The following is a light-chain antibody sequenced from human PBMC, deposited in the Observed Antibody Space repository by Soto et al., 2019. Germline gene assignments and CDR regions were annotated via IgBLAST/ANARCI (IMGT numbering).Light chain of an antibody. Sequence: QTVVTQPASVSASPGQSISISCSGTSNDVGAFEYVSWYQQHPGKAPKLMIFEIFNRPSGISNRFSGSKSGNTASLTISGLQAEDEAYYYCSSYTTDNTHVFGGGTQLTVL. CDR1: SNDVGAFEY. V-gene: IGLV2-14*01. CDR3: SSYTTDNTHV. J-gene: IGLJ7*01. CDR2: EIF.